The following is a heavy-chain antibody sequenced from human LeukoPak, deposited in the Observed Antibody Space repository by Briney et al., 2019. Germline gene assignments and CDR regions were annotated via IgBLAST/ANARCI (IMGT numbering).Heavy chain of an antibody. D-gene: IGHD1-14*01. J-gene: IGHJ6*02. CDR3: ARVVTEPEPYYSYYGMDV. Sequence: GGSLRLSCAASGFTFSDYYMSWIRQAPGKGLEWVSYISSSGSTIYYADSVKGRFTISRDNAKNSLYLQMNSLRAEDTAVYYCARVVTEPEPYYSYYGMDVWGQGTTVTVSS. CDR1: GFTFSDYY. CDR2: ISSSGSTI. V-gene: IGHV3-11*01.